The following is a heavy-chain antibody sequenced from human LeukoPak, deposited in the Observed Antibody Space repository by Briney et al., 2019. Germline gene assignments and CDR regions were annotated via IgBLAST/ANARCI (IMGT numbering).Heavy chain of an antibody. J-gene: IGHJ4*02. CDR2: ISTTSKTI. D-gene: IGHD6-13*01. Sequence: GGSLRLSCAASGFTFSSYAMSWVRQAPGKGLEWVAVISTTSKTIYYVDSVKGRFTISRDNSKNTLFLQMNSLRAEDTAVYYCARGRPRKYSSSTYFDHWGQGALVTVSS. CDR1: GFTFSSYA. CDR3: ARGRPRKYSSSTYFDH. V-gene: IGHV3-23*01.